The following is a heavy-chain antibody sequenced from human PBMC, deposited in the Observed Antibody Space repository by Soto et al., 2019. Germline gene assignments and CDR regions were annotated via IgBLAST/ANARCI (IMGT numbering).Heavy chain of an antibody. CDR3: ARLGNWFDP. V-gene: IGHV4-59*08. CDR1: GGSISSYY. Sequence: SETLSLTCTVSGGSISSYYWSWIRQPPGKGLEWIGYIYYSGSTNSNPSLKSRVTISVDTSKNQFSLKLSSVTAADTAVYYCARLGNWFDPWGQGTLVTVSS. J-gene: IGHJ5*02. CDR2: IYYSGST.